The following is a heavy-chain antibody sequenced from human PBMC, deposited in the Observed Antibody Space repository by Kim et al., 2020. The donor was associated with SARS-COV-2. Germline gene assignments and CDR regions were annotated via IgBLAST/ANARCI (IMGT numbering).Heavy chain of an antibody. V-gene: IGHV4-34*01. Sequence: SETLSLTCAVYGGSFSGYYWSWIRQPPGKGLEWIGEINHSGSTNYNPSLKSRVTISVDTSKNQFSLKLSSVTAADTAVYYCASPSMGYCSSTSCYRGRSYYGMDVWGQGTTVTVSS. J-gene: IGHJ6*02. CDR2: INHSGST. CDR3: ASPSMGYCSSTSCYRGRSYYGMDV. CDR1: GGSFSGYY. D-gene: IGHD2-2*02.